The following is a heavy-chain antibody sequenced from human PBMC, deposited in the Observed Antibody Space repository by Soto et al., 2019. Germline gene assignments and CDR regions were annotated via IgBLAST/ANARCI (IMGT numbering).Heavy chain of an antibody. D-gene: IGHD4-17*01. V-gene: IGHV3-30*18. CDR3: AKDRVIEVTTRFSAY. CDR1: GFTFSSYG. J-gene: IGHJ4*02. Sequence: QVQLVESGGGVVQPGRSLRLSCAASGFTFSSYGMHWVRQAPGTGLEWVAVISYDGRNKNYADSVKGRFTISRDNSTNTLHLEMNSLRAEDTAVYYSAKDRVIEVTTRFSAYWGQGTLVTVSS. CDR2: ISYDGRNK.